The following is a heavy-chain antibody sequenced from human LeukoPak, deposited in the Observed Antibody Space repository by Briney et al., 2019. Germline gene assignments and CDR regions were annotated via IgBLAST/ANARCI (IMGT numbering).Heavy chain of an antibody. CDR1: GFMFSSNW. CDR2: IKEDGTET. CDR3: AKEGRSLQTY. J-gene: IGHJ4*02. Sequence: GGSLRLSCAASGFMFSSNWMSWVRLAPGKGLEWVANIKEDGTETYYVDSVKGRFTISRDDAKNSLYLQMNSLKVEDTAVYYCAKEGRSLQTYWGQGTLVTVSS. D-gene: IGHD5-24*01. V-gene: IGHV3-7*03.